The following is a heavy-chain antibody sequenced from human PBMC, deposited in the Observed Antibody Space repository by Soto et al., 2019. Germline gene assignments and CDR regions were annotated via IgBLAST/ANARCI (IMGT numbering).Heavy chain of an antibody. D-gene: IGHD3-10*01. CDR3: ARDVRGGSDRPVDD. CDR1: GYTFTFFG. V-gene: IGHV1-18*01. CDR2: IKPYNDNT. J-gene: IGHJ4*02. Sequence: QVQLVQSGAEVKKPGASVRVSCKTSGYTFTFFGISWVRQAPGQGLEWIGGIKPYNDNTNYAHKLQGRVTMTTNTSTSTAYMEMRGLTSDDTAVYYCARDVRGGSDRPVDDWGQGTLVTVSS.